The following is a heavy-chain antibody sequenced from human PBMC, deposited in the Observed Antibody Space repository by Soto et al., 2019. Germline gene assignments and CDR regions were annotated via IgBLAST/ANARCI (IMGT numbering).Heavy chain of an antibody. D-gene: IGHD1-26*01. CDR2: ISSSSSTI. CDR3: ARDGIDSGDYYYYGMDV. CDR1: GFTFSSYS. V-gene: IGHV3-48*02. J-gene: IGHJ6*02. Sequence: GGSLRLSCAASGFTFSSYSMNWVRQAPGKGLEWVSYISSSSSTIYYADSVKGRFTISRDNAKNSLYLQMNSLRDEDTAVYYCARDGIDSGDYYYYGMDVWGQGTTVTVSS.